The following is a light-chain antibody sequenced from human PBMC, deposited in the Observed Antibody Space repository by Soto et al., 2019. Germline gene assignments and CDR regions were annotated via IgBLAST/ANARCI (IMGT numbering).Light chain of an antibody. Sequence: DIQMTQSPSTLSASVGDRVTITCRASQSISSWLAWYQQKPGKAPKLLIYDASSLESGVPSRFSGSGSGTEFTLTISSLQPDDFATYYCQQYNGYSSTFGGGTKVEIK. J-gene: IGKJ4*01. V-gene: IGKV1-5*01. CDR2: DAS. CDR3: QQYNGYSST. CDR1: QSISSW.